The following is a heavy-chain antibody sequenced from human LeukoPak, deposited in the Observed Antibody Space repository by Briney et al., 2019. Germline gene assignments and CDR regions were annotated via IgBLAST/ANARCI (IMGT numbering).Heavy chain of an antibody. CDR2: IIPIFGTA. CDR3: ARVSGIAAAGKLLFYYYYYGMDV. Sequence: SVKVSCKASGGTFSSYAIGWVRQAPGQGLEWMGGIIPIFGTANYAQKFQGRVTITADESTSTAYMELSSLRSEDTAVYYCARVSGIAAAGKLLFYYYYYGMDVWGQGTTVTVSS. CDR1: GGTFSSYA. J-gene: IGHJ6*02. D-gene: IGHD6-13*01. V-gene: IGHV1-69*13.